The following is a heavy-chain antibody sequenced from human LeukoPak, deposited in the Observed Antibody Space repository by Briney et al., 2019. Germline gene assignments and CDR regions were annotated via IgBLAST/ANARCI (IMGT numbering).Heavy chain of an antibody. V-gene: IGHV4-39*07. J-gene: IGHJ4*02. CDR3: ARGGDDYVWGSYRF. CDR1: GGSITRSSYY. CDR2: IYYTGST. Sequence: PSETLSLTCSVSGGSITRSSYYWGWIRQPPGKGLEWIGSIYYTGSTNYNPSLKSRVTISEDTSKNQFSLKLSSVTAADTAVYYCARGGDDYVWGSYRFWGQGTLVTVSS. D-gene: IGHD3-16*02.